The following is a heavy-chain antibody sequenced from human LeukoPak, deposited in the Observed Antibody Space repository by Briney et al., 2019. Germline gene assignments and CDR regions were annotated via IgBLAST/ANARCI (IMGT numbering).Heavy chain of an antibody. CDR3: ARSEGGYQNFDP. CDR2: INPNSGGT. CDR1: AYTFTGYY. J-gene: IGHJ5*02. V-gene: IGHV1-2*02. D-gene: IGHD1-26*01. Sequence: ASAKVSCKASAYTFTGYYIHWVRQAPGQGLEWMGWINPNSGGTKYAQKFQGRVTMTRDASISTAYMELSRLRSDDAAVYYCARSEGGYQNFDPWGQGTLVTVSS.